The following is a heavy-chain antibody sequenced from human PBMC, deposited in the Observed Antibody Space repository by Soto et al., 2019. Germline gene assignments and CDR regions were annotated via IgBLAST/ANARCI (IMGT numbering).Heavy chain of an antibody. CDR1: GGSFSGYY. CDR2: INHSGST. J-gene: IGHJ1*01. CDR3: ARGPHYDFWSGRYPPAEYFQH. Sequence: SETLSITCAVYGGSFSGYYWSWIRQPPGKWLEWIGEINHSGSTNYNPSLKSRVTISVDTSKNQLSLKLSSVTAADTAVYYCARGPHYDFWSGRYPPAEYFQHWGQGTLVTVSS. D-gene: IGHD3-3*01. V-gene: IGHV4-34*01.